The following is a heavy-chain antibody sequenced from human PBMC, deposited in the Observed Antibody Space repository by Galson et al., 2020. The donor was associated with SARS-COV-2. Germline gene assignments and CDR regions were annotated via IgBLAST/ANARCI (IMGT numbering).Heavy chain of an antibody. CDR2: IYWDDDK. J-gene: IGHJ4*02. CDR3: AHRRGTRNTGYFDY. D-gene: IGHD2-2*02. CDR1: GFSLSTSGVG. V-gene: IGHV2-5*02. Sequence: KMSGPTLVKPTQTLTLTCTFSGFSLSTSGVGVGWIRQPPGKALEWLALIYWDDDKRYSPSLKSRLTITKDTSKNQVVLTMTNMDPVDTATYYCAHRRGTRNTGYFDYWGQGTLVTVSS.